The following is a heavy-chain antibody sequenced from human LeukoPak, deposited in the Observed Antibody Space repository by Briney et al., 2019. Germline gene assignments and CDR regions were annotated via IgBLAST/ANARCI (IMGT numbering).Heavy chain of an antibody. Sequence: GASVKVSCKASGYTFTSYDINWVRQATGQGLEWMGWINPNSGGTNYAQKFQGRVTMTRDASISTAYMELSRLRSDDTAVYYCARTYTVTTAFDYWGQGTLVTVSS. J-gene: IGHJ4*02. CDR2: INPNSGGT. V-gene: IGHV1-2*02. CDR3: ARTYTVTTAFDY. CDR1: GYTFTSYD. D-gene: IGHD4-17*01.